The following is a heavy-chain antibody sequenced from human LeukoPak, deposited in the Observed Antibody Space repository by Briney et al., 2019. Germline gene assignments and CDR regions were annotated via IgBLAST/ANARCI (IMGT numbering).Heavy chain of an antibody. CDR3: ARGGARYYFDC. Sequence: GGSLRLSCAASGFTFSSYGMHWVRQAPGKGLEWVAVIWYDGSNKYYADSVKGRFTISRDNSKNTLYLQMNSLRAEDTAVYYCARGGARYYFDCWGQGTLVTVSS. V-gene: IGHV3-33*01. CDR2: IWYDGSNK. J-gene: IGHJ4*02. D-gene: IGHD1-26*01. CDR1: GFTFSSYG.